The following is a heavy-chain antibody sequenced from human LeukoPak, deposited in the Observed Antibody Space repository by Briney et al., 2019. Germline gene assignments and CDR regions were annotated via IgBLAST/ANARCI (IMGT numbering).Heavy chain of an antibody. V-gene: IGHV3-30*18. Sequence: GGSLRLSCAASGFTFSSYGMHWVRQAPGKGLEWVAVISYDGSNKYYADSVKGRFTISRDNSKNTLYLQMNSLRAEDTAVYYCAKDQRNWSGYSNDAFDIWGQGTMVTVSS. J-gene: IGHJ3*02. CDR2: ISYDGSNK. CDR3: AKDQRNWSGYSNDAFDI. D-gene: IGHD3-3*01. CDR1: GFTFSSYG.